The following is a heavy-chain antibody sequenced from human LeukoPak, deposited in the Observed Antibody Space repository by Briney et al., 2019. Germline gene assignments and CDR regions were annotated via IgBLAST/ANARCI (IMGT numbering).Heavy chain of an antibody. V-gene: IGHV1-8*01. D-gene: IGHD3-22*01. Sequence: GASVKVSCKASGYTFTSYDINWVRQATGQGLEWMGWMNPNSGNTGYAQKFQGRVTMTRNTSISTAYMELSSLRSEDTAVYYCARLNYDSSGYYYFGYWGQGTLVTVSS. CDR1: GYTFTSYD. CDR2: MNPNSGNT. J-gene: IGHJ4*02. CDR3: ARLNYDSSGYYYFGY.